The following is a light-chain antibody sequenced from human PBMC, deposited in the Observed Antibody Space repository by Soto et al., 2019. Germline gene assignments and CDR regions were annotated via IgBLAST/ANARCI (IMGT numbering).Light chain of an antibody. CDR2: DAS. CDR1: QSVSSY. CDR3: QQYNNWPPWT. Sequence: EIVLTQSPATLSLSPGERATLSCRASQSVSSYLAWYQHKPGQAPRLLIYDASTRATAIPARFSGSGSETEFTLTISSLQSEDSAVYYCQQYNNWPPWTFGQGTKVEI. V-gene: IGKV3-15*01. J-gene: IGKJ1*01.